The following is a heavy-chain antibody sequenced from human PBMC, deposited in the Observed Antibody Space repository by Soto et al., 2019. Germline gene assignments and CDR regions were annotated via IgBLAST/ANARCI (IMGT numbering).Heavy chain of an antibody. J-gene: IGHJ4*02. CDR3: ANRPLAARHTDY. CDR1: GFTFSNYA. CDR2: ISGSGDNT. D-gene: IGHD6-6*01. V-gene: IGHV3-23*01. Sequence: EVQLLESGGGLVQPGGSLRLSCAASGFTFSNYAMTWVRQAPGKGLEWVSTISGSGDNTYYADSVRGRFTISRDNSKNTLYLQMNSLRADDTAVYYCANRPLAARHTDYGGQETLVTVSS.